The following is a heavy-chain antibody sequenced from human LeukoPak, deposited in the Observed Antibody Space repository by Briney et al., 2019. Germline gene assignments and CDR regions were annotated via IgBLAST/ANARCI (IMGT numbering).Heavy chain of an antibody. CDR3: ARGDVYYDSSGCYRPPDAFDI. V-gene: IGHV4-30-4*08. D-gene: IGHD3-22*01. CDR2: IYYSGST. Sequence: PSQTLSLTCTVSGGSISSGDYYWSWIRQPPGKGLEWIGYIYYSGSTYYNPSLKSRVTISVDTAKNQFSLKLSSVTAADTAVYYCARGDVYYDSSGCYRPPDAFDIWGQGTMVTVSS. J-gene: IGHJ3*02. CDR1: GGSISSGDYY.